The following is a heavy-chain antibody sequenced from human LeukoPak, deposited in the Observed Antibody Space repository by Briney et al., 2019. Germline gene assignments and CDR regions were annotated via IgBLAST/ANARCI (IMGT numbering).Heavy chain of an antibody. Sequence: ASVTVSCKASGYSFIDYFIHWVRQAPGQGLEWIGWINPNSGATTYAQKFQGRVTVTRDTSFSTAYMELSSLTSDDTAVYYCAREEMHHDRGGAFDIWGQGTMVTVSS. CDR3: AREEMHHDRGGAFDI. CDR1: GYSFIDYF. V-gene: IGHV1-2*02. CDR2: INPNSGAT. J-gene: IGHJ3*02. D-gene: IGHD1-14*01.